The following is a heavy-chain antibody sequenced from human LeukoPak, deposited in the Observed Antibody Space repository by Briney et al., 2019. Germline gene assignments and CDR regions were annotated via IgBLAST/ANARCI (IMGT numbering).Heavy chain of an antibody. D-gene: IGHD6-13*01. Sequence: ASVKVSCKASGYSFTGYHIHWVRQAPGQGLEWMGWSNPNTGGTNYAQKFQGRVTMTRDTSNSTAYMEVSGLRSDDTAVYYCARLTFLAAAGTPGRYFQHWVQGTLVTVSS. CDR3: ARLTFLAAAGTPGRYFQH. V-gene: IGHV1-2*02. CDR2: SNPNTGGT. CDR1: GYSFTGYH. J-gene: IGHJ1*01.